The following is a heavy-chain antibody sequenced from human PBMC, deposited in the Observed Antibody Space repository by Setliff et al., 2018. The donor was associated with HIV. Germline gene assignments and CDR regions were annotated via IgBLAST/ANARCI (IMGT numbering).Heavy chain of an antibody. D-gene: IGHD3-10*01. J-gene: IGHJ4*02. CDR2: IYHSGST. CDR3: ASWLWFGELLIDY. Sequence: PSETLSLTCAVSGYSISSGYYWGWIRQPPGKGLEWIGSIYHSGSTYYNPSLKSRVTISVDTSKNQFSLKLSSVTAADTAVYYCASWLWFGELLIDYWGQGTLVTVS. V-gene: IGHV4-38-2*01. CDR1: GYSISSGYY.